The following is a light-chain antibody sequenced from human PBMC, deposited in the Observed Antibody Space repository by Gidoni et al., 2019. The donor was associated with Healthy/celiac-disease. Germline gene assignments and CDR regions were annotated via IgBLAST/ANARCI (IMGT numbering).Light chain of an antibody. Sequence: QLVLTQSPSASASLGASVKLTCTLSSGHSSYAIAWHQQQPEKGPRYLMKLNSDGRHSKGDGIPDRFSGSSSGAERYLTLSSLQSEDEADYYCQTWGTGIHVVFGGGTKLTVL. CDR2: LNSDGRH. CDR1: SGHSSYA. J-gene: IGLJ2*01. CDR3: QTWGTGIHVV. V-gene: IGLV4-69*01.